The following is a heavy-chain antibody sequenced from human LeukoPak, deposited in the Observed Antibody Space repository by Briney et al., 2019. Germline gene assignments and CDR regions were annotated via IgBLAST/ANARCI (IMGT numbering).Heavy chain of an antibody. V-gene: IGHV3-21*06. Sequence: GGSLRLSCAASGFTFSSYSMNWVRQAPGEGLEWVSSITSSSNYIYNADSVKGRFTISRDNAQNALYLQMNSLRAEDTAVYYCARGGDCSSTSCYLINDYWGQGTLVTVSS. CDR3: ARGGDCSSTSCYLINDY. CDR1: GFTFSSYS. D-gene: IGHD2-2*01. J-gene: IGHJ4*02. CDR2: ITSSSNYI.